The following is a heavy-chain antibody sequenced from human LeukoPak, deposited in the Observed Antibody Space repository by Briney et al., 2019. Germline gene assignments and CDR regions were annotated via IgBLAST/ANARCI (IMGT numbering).Heavy chain of an antibody. Sequence: ASVKVSCKASGYTFTSYGISWVRQAPGQGLEWMGWISAYNGNTNYAQKLQGRVTMTTDTSTRTAYMELRSLRSDDTAVYYCARSPPSSSWYDWYFDLWGRGTLVTVSS. CDR1: GYTFTSYG. D-gene: IGHD6-13*01. CDR3: ARSPPSSSWYDWYFDL. J-gene: IGHJ2*01. V-gene: IGHV1-18*01. CDR2: ISAYNGNT.